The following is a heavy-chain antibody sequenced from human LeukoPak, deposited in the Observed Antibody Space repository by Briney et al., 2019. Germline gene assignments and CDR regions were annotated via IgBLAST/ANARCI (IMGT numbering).Heavy chain of an antibody. J-gene: IGHJ4*02. D-gene: IGHD3-10*01. Sequence: SETLSLTCAVSVGFICSSNWLGRVRPPPGEGVECSWEVYQTGKIIYNPSLKSRVTISLDKSKNQFSLRLNSVTDADTAVYYCARVNGGSGRTWYFDYWGQGTLVTVSS. V-gene: IGHV4-4*02. CDR3: ARVNGGSGRTWYFDY. CDR1: VGFICSSNW. CDR2: VYQTGKI.